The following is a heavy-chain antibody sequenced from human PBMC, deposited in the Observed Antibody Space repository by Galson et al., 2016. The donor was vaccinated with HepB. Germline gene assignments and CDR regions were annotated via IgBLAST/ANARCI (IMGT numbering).Heavy chain of an antibody. CDR3: ARAVMLGRSMDV. J-gene: IGHJ6*02. CDR1: GDSVYNNGAA. Sequence: CAISGDSVYNNGAAWVWIRQSPSRGLEWLGRTFYRSTWENHYAGSVKNRITISPDTSRNQFSLHLNAVTPEDTAVYYCARAVMLGRSMDVWVQGTTVTVSS. D-gene: IGHD1-26*01. V-gene: IGHV6-1*01. CDR2: TFYRSTWEN.